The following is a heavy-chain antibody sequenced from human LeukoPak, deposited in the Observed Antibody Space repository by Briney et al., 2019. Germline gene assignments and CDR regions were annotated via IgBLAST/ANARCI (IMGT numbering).Heavy chain of an antibody. CDR1: GGTFSSYA. CDR3: ARENPYSSGWYYY. J-gene: IGHJ4*02. D-gene: IGHD6-19*01. Sequence: GASVKVSCKASGGTFSSYAISWVRQAPGQGLEWMGRIIPILGIANYAQKFQGRVTITADKSTSTAYMELSSLRSDDTAVYYCARENPYSSGWYYYWGQGTLVTISS. V-gene: IGHV1-69*04. CDR2: IIPILGIA.